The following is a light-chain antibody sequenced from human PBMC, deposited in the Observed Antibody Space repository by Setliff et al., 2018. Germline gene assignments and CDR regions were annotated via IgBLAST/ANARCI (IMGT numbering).Light chain of an antibody. V-gene: IGLV3-1*01. CDR3: QTWDTSTEVV. J-gene: IGLJ2*01. CDR1: KLANKY. Sequence: SYELTQPPSVSVSPGQTASITCSGDKLANKYVWWYQQKPGQSPVLVIYEDNKRPSGIPERFSGSNSGNTATLTISGTQAMDEADYYCQTWDTSTEVVFGGGTKVTVL. CDR2: EDN.